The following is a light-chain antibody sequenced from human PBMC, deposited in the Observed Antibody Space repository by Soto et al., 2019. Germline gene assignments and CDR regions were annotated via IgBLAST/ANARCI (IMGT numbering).Light chain of an antibody. CDR1: QSISSW. CDR3: QQYNTYST. J-gene: IGKJ5*01. CDR2: KAS. Sequence: DIQMTQSPSTLSASVRDRVTITCRASQSISSWLAWYQQKPGKAPNLLIYKASSLESGVPSRFSGSGSGTEFTLTISSLQPDDFATYYCQQYNTYSTFGQGTRLEIK. V-gene: IGKV1-5*03.